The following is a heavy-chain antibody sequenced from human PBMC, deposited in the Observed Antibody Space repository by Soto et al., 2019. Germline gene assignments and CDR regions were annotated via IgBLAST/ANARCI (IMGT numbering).Heavy chain of an antibody. V-gene: IGHV4-31*03. J-gene: IGHJ6*02. D-gene: IGHD6-19*01. Sequence: PSETLSLTCTVSGGSISSGGYYWSWIRQHPGKGLEWIGYIYYSGSTYYNPSLKSRVTISVDTSKNQFSLKLSSVTAADTAVYYCARKQWLGRTPYGMDVWGQGTTVTVSS. CDR2: IYYSGST. CDR1: GGSISSGGYY. CDR3: ARKQWLGRTPYGMDV.